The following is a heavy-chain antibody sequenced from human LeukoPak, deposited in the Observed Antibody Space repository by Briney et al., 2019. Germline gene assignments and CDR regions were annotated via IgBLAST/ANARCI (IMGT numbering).Heavy chain of an antibody. CDR3: ARGPSPSIAAVDY. D-gene: IGHD6-13*01. CDR1: GYTFASYD. J-gene: IGHJ4*02. V-gene: IGHV1-8*01. CDR2: MNPNSGNT. Sequence: ASVKVSCKASGYTFASYDINWVRQATGQGLEWMGWMNPNSGNTGYAQKFQGRVTMTRNTSISTAYMELSSLRSEDTAVYYCARGPSPSIAAVDYWGQGTLVTVSS.